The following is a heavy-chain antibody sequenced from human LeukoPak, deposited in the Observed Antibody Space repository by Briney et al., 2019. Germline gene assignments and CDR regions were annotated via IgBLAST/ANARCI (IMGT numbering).Heavy chain of an antibody. Sequence: ASVKVSCKASGYTFTSYGISWVRQAPGQGLEWMGWISAYNGNTNYAQKLQGRVTMTTDTSTSTAYMELRSLRSDDTAVYYCAREDLSGYDSVYYYGMDVWGQGTTATVSS. J-gene: IGHJ6*02. D-gene: IGHD5-12*01. CDR3: AREDLSGYDSVYYYGMDV. CDR1: GYTFTSYG. CDR2: ISAYNGNT. V-gene: IGHV1-18*01.